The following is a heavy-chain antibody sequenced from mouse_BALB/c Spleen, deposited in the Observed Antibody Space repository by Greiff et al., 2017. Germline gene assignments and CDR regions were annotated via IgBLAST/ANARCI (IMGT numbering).Heavy chain of an antibody. CDR1: GYSITSDYA. Sequence: VQLQQSGPGLVKPSQSLSLTCTVTGYSITSDYAWNWIRQFPGNKLEWMGYISYSGSTSYNPSLKSRISITRDTSKNQFFLQLNSVTTEDTATYYCARRGAVGYFDVWGAGTTVTVSS. J-gene: IGHJ1*01. D-gene: IGHD1-1*01. CDR3: ARRGAVGYFDV. V-gene: IGHV3-2*02. CDR2: ISYSGST.